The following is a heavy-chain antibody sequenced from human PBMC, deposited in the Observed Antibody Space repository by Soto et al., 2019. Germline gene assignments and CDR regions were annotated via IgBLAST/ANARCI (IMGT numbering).Heavy chain of an antibody. CDR1: GYTFTSYG. CDR2: ISAYNGNT. CDR3: ARDRLGDFWSGFAAPYGMDV. J-gene: IGHJ6*02. V-gene: IGHV1-18*01. Sequence: ASVKVSCKASGYTFTSYGISWVRQAPGQGLEWMGWISAYNGNTNYAQKLQGRVTMTTDTSTSTAYMELRSLRSDDTAVYYCARDRLGDFWSGFAAPYGMDVWGQGTTVTV. D-gene: IGHD3-3*01.